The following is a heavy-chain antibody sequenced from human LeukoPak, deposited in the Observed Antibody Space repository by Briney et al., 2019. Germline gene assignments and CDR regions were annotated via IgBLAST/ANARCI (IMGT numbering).Heavy chain of an antibody. CDR1: GGSFSGYY. D-gene: IGHD1-26*01. V-gene: IGHV4-59*01. CDR2: IYYSGST. J-gene: IGHJ4*02. Sequence: PSETLSLTCAVYGGSFSGYYWSWIRQPPGKGLEWIGYIYYSGSTNYNPSLKSRVTISVDTSKNQFSLKLSSVTAADTAVYYCARIPTKQWELYFDYWGQGTLVTVSS. CDR3: ARIPTKQWELYFDY.